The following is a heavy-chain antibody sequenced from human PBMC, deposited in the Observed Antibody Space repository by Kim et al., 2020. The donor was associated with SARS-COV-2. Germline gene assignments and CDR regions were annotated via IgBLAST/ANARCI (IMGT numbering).Heavy chain of an antibody. D-gene: IGHD2-15*01. CDR3: ARAFAYCRGGSCYP. Sequence: ASVKVSCKASGYSFTDYYVHWVRQAPGQGLEWMGWINPNSGGTKYAQKFQGRVTMTTDTSISTAYMELSSLRSDDTAVYFCARAFAYCRGGSCYPWGQGT. CDR1: GYSFTDYY. J-gene: IGHJ5*02. V-gene: IGHV1-2*02. CDR2: INPNSGGT.